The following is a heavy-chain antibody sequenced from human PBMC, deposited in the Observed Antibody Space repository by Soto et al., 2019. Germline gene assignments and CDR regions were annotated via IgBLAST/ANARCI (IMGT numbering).Heavy chain of an antibody. CDR3: ARGLGSSRFNWFDP. CDR1: GGSISGGGYS. CDR2: IYHSGST. J-gene: IGHJ5*02. V-gene: IGHV4-30-2*01. Sequence: PPETLSLTCAVSGGSISGGGYSWSWIRKPPGKGLAWIGDIYHSGSTYYNPSLKSRVTISVDRSKKQFSLKLSSVTAADTAVYYCARGLGSSRFNWFDPWGQGTLCTVSS. D-gene: IGHD6-6*01.